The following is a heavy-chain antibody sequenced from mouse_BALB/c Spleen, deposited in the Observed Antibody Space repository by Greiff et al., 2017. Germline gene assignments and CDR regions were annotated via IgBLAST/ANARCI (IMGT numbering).Heavy chain of an antibody. Sequence: DVMLVESGGGLVQPGGSLKLSCAASGFTFSSYTMSWVRQTPEKRLEWVAYISNGGGSTYYPDTVKGRFTISRDNAKNTLYLQMSSLKSEDTAMYYCARRDYGNYVEFAYWGQGTLVTVSA. V-gene: IGHV5-12-2*01. J-gene: IGHJ3*01. D-gene: IGHD2-1*01. CDR1: GFTFSSYT. CDR2: ISNGGGST. CDR3: ARRDYGNYVEFAY.